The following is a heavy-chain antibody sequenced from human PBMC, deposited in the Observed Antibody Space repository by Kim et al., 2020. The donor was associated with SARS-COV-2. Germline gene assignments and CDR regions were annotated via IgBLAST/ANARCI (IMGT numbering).Heavy chain of an antibody. D-gene: IGHD3-22*01. V-gene: IGHV3-21*01. Sequence: AGQGRFTLSRDNTKNSLYLQMNSLRAEDTAVYYCARCEKYYYDNVYAFDIWGQGTMVTVSS. J-gene: IGHJ3*02. CDR3: ARCEKYYYDNVYAFDI.